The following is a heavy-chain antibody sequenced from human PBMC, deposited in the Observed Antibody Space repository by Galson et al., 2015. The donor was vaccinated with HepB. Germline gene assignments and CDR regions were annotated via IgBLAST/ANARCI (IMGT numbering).Heavy chain of an antibody. V-gene: IGHV3-30*04. CDR3: ARAGVVSSGPHDFYYGMDV. J-gene: IGHJ6*02. Sequence: SLRLSCAASGFTFSSYAIHWVRQAPGKGLEWVAVISYDGTYKYYADSVKGRFTISRDNSKNTLYLQMDSLRTEDSAVYYCARAGVVSSGPHDFYYGMDVWGQGTTGTVSS. CDR2: ISYDGTYK. D-gene: IGHD3-3*01. CDR1: GFTFSSYA.